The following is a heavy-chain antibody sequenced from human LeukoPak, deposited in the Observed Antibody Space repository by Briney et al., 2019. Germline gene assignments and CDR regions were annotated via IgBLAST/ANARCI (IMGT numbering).Heavy chain of an antibody. CDR3: ARDSVCGGGSCYSGYFDY. Sequence: SQTLSLTCTVSGGSISSGDCYWSWIRQPPGKGLECIAYIYYSGSTYYNPSLRSRLSISSDTSKNQFSLTLSSVTAADTAVYYCARDSVCGGGSCYSGYFDYWGQGTLVTVSS. CDR2: IYYSGST. J-gene: IGHJ4*02. D-gene: IGHD2-15*01. CDR1: GGSISSGDCY. V-gene: IGHV4-30-4*01.